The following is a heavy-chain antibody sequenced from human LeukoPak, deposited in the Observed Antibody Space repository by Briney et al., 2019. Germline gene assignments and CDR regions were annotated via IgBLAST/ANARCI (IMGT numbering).Heavy chain of an antibody. Sequence: GGSLRLSCAASGFTFSSYWMSWVRQAPGKGLEWVANIKQDGSEKYYVDSVKGRFTISRDNAKNSLYLQMNSLRAEDTAVYYCAREQKRYYDWLLSHPVDYWGQGTLVTVSS. CDR2: IKQDGSEK. J-gene: IGHJ4*02. CDR1: GFTFSSYW. V-gene: IGHV3-7*01. CDR3: AREQKRYYDWLLSHPVDY. D-gene: IGHD3-9*01.